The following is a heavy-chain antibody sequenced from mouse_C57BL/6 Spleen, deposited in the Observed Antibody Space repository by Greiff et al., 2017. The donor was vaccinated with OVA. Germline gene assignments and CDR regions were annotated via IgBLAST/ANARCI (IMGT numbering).Heavy chain of an antibody. CDR3: AKNYYGSSPGYWYFDV. J-gene: IGHJ1*03. CDR2: IWRGGST. Sequence: VQRVESGPGLVQPSQSLSITCTVSGFSLTSYGVHWVRQSPGKGLEWLGVIWRGGSTDYNAAFMSRLSITKDNSKSQVFFKMNSLQADDTAIYYCAKNYYGSSPGYWYFDVWGTGTTVTVSS. CDR1: GFSLTSYG. D-gene: IGHD1-1*01. V-gene: IGHV2-5*01.